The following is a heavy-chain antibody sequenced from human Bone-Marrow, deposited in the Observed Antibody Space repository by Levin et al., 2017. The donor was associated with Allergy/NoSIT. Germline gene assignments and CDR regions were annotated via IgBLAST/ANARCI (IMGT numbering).Heavy chain of an antibody. CDR3: ARDGFGVDPGGDF. Sequence: ASVKVSCKASGGTLSSNAVSWVRQAPGQGLEWMGGIIPIFGTANYAQKFQGRVTIIADTSTSTAYMELTSLRSEDPAVYFCARDGFGVDPGGDFWGQGTLVTVSS. CDR1: GGTLSSNA. J-gene: IGHJ4*02. CDR2: IIPIFGTA. V-gene: IGHV1-69*06. D-gene: IGHD3-3*01.